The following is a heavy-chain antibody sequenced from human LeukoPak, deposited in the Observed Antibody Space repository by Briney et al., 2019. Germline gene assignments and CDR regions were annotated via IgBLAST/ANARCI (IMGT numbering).Heavy chain of an antibody. D-gene: IGHD3-10*01. Sequence: PSETLSLTCTVSGGSISSGSYYWSWIRQPAGKGLEWIGRIYTSGSTNYNPSLKSRVTISVDTSKNQFSLKLSSVTAADTAVYYCARVGRTGDVYYYYYMDVWGKGTTVTISS. V-gene: IGHV4-61*02. CDR3: ARVGRTGDVYYYYYMDV. CDR2: IYTSGST. CDR1: GGSISSGSYY. J-gene: IGHJ6*03.